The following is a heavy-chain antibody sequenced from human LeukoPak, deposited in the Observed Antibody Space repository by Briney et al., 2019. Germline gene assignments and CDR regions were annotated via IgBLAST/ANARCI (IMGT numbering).Heavy chain of an antibody. CDR3: AQEDFWGDVAFVF. Sequence: SQTLSLTCAISGDTVSTTTVAWNCIRPSPSRGLECLGRTYYRSKWTNDYAASVRRRTTINPDTSKNQYSLHLTSGTPEGTAVYSCAQEDFWGDVAFVFWGQGTVVTVST. CDR2: TYYRSKWTN. J-gene: IGHJ3*01. D-gene: IGHD7-27*01. CDR1: GDTVSTTTVA. V-gene: IGHV6-1*01.